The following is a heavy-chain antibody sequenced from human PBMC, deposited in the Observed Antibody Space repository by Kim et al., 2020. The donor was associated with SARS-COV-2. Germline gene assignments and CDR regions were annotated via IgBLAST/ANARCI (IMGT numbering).Heavy chain of an antibody. CDR1: GFTFSSYA. V-gene: IGHV3-23*01. J-gene: IGHJ4*02. D-gene: IGHD3-22*01. CDR3: ANPSIYDSSGYYYVR. CDR2: ISGSGGST. Sequence: GGSLRLSCAASGFTFSSYAMSWVRQAPGKGLEWVSAISGSGGSTYYADSVKGRFTISRDNSKNTLYLQMNSLRAEDTAVYYCANPSIYDSSGYYYVRWGQGTLVTVSS.